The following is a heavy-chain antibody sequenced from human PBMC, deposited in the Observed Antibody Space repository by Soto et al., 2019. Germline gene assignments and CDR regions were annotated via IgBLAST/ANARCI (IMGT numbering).Heavy chain of an antibody. CDR2: ISGSGGST. Sequence: GSLRLSCAASGFTFSSYAMSWVRQAPGKGLEWVSAISGSGGSTYYADSVKGRFTISRDNSKNTLYLQMNSLRAEDTAVYYCAKDLRYCSGGSCHNDAFDIWGQGTMVTVSS. J-gene: IGHJ3*02. CDR3: AKDLRYCSGGSCHNDAFDI. D-gene: IGHD2-15*01. V-gene: IGHV3-23*01. CDR1: GFTFSSYA.